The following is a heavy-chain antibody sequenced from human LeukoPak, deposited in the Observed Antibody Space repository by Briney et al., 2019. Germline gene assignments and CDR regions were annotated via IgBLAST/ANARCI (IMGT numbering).Heavy chain of an antibody. V-gene: IGHV3-33*01. CDR2: IWYDGSNK. D-gene: IGHD3-16*01. Sequence: PGGSLRLSCAASGFTFSSYGMHWVRQAPGKGLEWVAVIWYDGSNKYYADSVKGRFTVSRDNSKSTLYLQMNRLRGEDTAVYNCARYGGFLDYWGQGTLVTVSS. CDR1: GFTFSSYG. CDR3: ARYGGFLDY. J-gene: IGHJ4*02.